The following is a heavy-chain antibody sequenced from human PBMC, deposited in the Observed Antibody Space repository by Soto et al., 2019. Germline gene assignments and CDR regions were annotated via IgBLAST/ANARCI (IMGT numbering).Heavy chain of an antibody. CDR1: GFTFSSYG. Sequence: QVQLVESGGGVVQPGRSLRLSCAASGFTFSSYGMHWVRQAPGKGLEWVAVISYDGSNKYYADSVKGRFTISRDNSKNTVYLKMNSLRGEDTAVYYCAKDLGYCSGGSCYSKVDYYYYYGMDVWGQGTTVTVSS. D-gene: IGHD2-15*01. CDR2: ISYDGSNK. V-gene: IGHV3-30*18. J-gene: IGHJ6*02. CDR3: AKDLGYCSGGSCYSKVDYYYYYGMDV.